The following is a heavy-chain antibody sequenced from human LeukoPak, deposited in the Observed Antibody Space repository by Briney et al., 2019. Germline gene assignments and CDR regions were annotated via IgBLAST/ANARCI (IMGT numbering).Heavy chain of an antibody. V-gene: IGHV3-74*01. CDR2: INSDGSRT. CDR1: GFTFSSYW. J-gene: IGHJ4*02. Sequence: PGGCLRLSCAAPGFTFSSYWVHWVRHAPGRGRGWVSRINSDGSRTSYADSAKGRFTISRDNTKNTLYLHINSLRAEDTAVYYCARAGRDGYNILDYWGQGTLVIVSS. D-gene: IGHD5-24*01. CDR3: ARAGRDGYNILDY.